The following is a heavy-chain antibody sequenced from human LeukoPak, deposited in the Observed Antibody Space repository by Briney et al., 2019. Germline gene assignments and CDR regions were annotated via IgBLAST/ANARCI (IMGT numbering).Heavy chain of an antibody. D-gene: IGHD3-10*01. CDR2: IYYSGST. CDR1: GFTFSSYA. J-gene: IGHJ5*02. Sequence: GSLRLSCAASGFTFSSYAMSWIRQPPGKGLEWIGYIYYSGSTNYNPSLKSRVTISVDTSKNQFSLKLSSVTAADTAVYYCAATHRTIGDNWFDPWGQGTLVTVSS. V-gene: IGHV4-59*01. CDR3: AATHRTIGDNWFDP.